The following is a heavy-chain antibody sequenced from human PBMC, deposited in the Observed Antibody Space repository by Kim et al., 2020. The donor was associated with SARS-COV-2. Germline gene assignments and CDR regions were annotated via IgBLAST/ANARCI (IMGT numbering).Heavy chain of an antibody. CDR1: GFTFSSYA. V-gene: IGHV3-23*01. CDR2: ISDGGGST. D-gene: IGHD5-18*01. Sequence: GGSLRLSCAASGFTFSSYAMSWVRQAPGKGLEWVSGISDGGGSTYYADSVKGRFTITRDNSKNTLFLQMNSLRADDTAVYYCAKTHVDAAMIGDWYFDLWCRGTLVTVSS. CDR3: AKTHVDAAMIGDWYFDL. J-gene: IGHJ2*01.